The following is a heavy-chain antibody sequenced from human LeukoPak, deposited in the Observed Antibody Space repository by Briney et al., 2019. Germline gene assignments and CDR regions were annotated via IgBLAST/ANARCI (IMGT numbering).Heavy chain of an antibody. D-gene: IGHD6-13*01. V-gene: IGHV1-69*13. CDR1: GGTFSSYA. J-gene: IGHJ5*02. Sequence: SVKVSCKASGGTFSSYAISWVRQAPGQGLEWMGGIIPIFGTANYAQKFQGRVTITADESTNTAYMELSSLRSEDTAVYYCARARREYSSSWYGENWFDPWGQGTLVTVSS. CDR2: IIPIFGTA. CDR3: ARARREYSSSWYGENWFDP.